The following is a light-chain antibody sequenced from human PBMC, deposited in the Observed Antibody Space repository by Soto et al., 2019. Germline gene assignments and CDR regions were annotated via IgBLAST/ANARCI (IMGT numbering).Light chain of an antibody. CDR3: QQSGHSPT. J-gene: IGKJ1*01. Sequence: DIVLTQSPGTLSLSPGERGTLSCRASQSVGMNYLAWYQQKPGQPPRVVIYGASSRASGVPDRFSGSGSGTDFTLTINRLEPEDFAVYVCQQSGHSPTFGQGTKV. V-gene: IGKV3-20*01. CDR1: QSVGMNY. CDR2: GAS.